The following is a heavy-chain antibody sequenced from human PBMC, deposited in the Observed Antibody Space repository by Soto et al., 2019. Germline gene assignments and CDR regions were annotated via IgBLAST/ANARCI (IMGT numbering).Heavy chain of an antibody. J-gene: IGHJ6*02. D-gene: IGHD3-9*01. V-gene: IGHV3-48*03. CDR2: INTAGSTK. Sequence: GGSLRLSCAASGFTFSNFEMHWVRQAPGKGLEWVSYINTAGSTKYYAESVKGRFTISRDNARNSLFLQMNSLRAEDTAVYYCARAECSSPDCLTAFFPHGLDVWGQGSTVTV. CDR3: ARAECSSPDCLTAFFPHGLDV. CDR1: GFTFSNFE.